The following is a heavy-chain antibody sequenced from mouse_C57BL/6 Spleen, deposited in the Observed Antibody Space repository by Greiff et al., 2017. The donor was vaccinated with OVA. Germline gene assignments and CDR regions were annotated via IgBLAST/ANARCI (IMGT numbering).Heavy chain of an antibody. D-gene: IGHD1-1*01. CDR1: GFTFSSYT. CDR2: ISGGGGNT. CDR3: ARSDYYNYFDY. Sequence: EVKLMESGGGLVKPGGSLKLSCAASGFTFSSYTMSWVRQTPEKRLEWVATISGGGGNTYYPDSVKGRFTISRDNAKNTLYLQMSSLRSKDTALYYCARSDYYNYFDYWGQGTTLTVSS. V-gene: IGHV5-9*01. J-gene: IGHJ2*01.